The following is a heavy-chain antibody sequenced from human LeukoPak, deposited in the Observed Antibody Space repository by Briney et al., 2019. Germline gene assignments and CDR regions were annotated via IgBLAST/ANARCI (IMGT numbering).Heavy chain of an antibody. J-gene: IGHJ5*01. D-gene: IGHD3-22*01. V-gene: IGHV3-72*01. CDR1: TFTFSDHY. CDR3: TRGRGSSYYGEFDW. CDR2: IRNKARSDTT. Sequence: EVQLVESGGYLVQPGGSLRLSCAASTFTFSDHYMDWVRQAPGKGLEWVARIRNKARSDTTEYAASVKGRFTISRDDSQNSLFVQMNSLEAGDTAVYYCTRGRGSSYYGEFDWWGQGILVTVSP.